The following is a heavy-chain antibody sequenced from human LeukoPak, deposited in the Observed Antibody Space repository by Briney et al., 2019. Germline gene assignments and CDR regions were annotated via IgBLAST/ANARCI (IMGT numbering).Heavy chain of an antibody. Sequence: ASVKVSCKASGGTFSSYAISWVRQAPGQGLEWMGGIIPIFGTANYAQKFQGRVTMTTDTSTSTAYMELRSLRSDDTAVYYCARDREYSSSWYGGDYWGQGTLVTVSS. D-gene: IGHD6-13*01. J-gene: IGHJ4*02. CDR2: IIPIFGTA. CDR3: ARDREYSSSWYGGDY. V-gene: IGHV1-69*05. CDR1: GGTFSSYA.